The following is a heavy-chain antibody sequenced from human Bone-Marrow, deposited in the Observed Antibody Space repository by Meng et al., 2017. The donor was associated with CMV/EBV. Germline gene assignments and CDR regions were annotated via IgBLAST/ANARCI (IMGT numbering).Heavy chain of an antibody. Sequence: SVKVYCKASGDTFSSYTINWVRQAPGQGLEWMGRIIPILGIAHYAQKFQGRVTITTDESTSTAYMELSSLRSEDTAVYYCARGGPGETYYFDYWGQGTLVTVSS. V-gene: IGHV1-69*16. CDR3: ARGGPGETYYFDY. CDR2: IIPILGIA. CDR1: GDTFSSYT. D-gene: IGHD3-10*01. J-gene: IGHJ4*02.